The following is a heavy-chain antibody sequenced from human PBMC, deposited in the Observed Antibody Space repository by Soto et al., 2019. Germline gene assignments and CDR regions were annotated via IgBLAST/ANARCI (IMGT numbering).Heavy chain of an antibody. Sequence: SETLSLTCTVSGASITGTSYCSWIRQPAGKGLEWIGRFSLSGTTNYNPSLRSRVTMSADVSKNQFSLRLTSVTAADTALYYCARGMTPPGAPAWYYFDSWGQGTLVTVSS. D-gene: IGHD2-8*02. CDR1: GASITGTSY. CDR2: FSLSGTT. V-gene: IGHV4-4*07. CDR3: ARGMTPPGAPAWYYFDS. J-gene: IGHJ4*02.